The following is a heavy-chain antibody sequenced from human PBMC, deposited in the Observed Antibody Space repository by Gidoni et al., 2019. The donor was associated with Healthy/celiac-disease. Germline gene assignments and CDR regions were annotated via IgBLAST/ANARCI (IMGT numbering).Heavy chain of an antibody. Sequence: QVTLKESGTVLVKPTETLTLTCTISAFSLSNARMGVSWIRQPQGKALEWLAHIFSNDEKSYSTSLKSRLTISKDTSKCQVVLTMTNMDPVDTATYYCARSPGGYDYVWGSYREFDYWGQGTLVTVSS. CDR3: ARSPGGYDYVWGSYREFDY. V-gene: IGHV2-26*03. CDR1: AFSLSNARMG. CDR2: IFSNDEK. D-gene: IGHD3-16*02. J-gene: IGHJ4*02.